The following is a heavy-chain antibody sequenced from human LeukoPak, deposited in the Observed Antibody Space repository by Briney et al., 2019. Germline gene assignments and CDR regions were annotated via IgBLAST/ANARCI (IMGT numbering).Heavy chain of an antibody. CDR3: ARRDSSGWYVFDY. J-gene: IGHJ4*02. D-gene: IGHD6-19*01. V-gene: IGHV1-3*01. CDR2: INAGNGNT. Sequence: ASVKVSCKASGYTFTSYAMHWVRQAPGQRLEWMGWINAGNGNTKYSQKFQGRVTITRDTSASTAYMELSSLRSEDTAAYYCARRDSSGWYVFDYWGQGTLDTVSS. CDR1: GYTFTSYA.